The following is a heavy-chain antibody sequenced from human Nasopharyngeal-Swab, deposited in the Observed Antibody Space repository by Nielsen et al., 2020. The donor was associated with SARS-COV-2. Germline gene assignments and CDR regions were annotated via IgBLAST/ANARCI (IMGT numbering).Heavy chain of an antibody. Sequence: ASVPVSCKASGYSFTSYDINWVGQATPQGVEWVGWMNPNSGNKGYEQKFQGRVTMTRNTSISTAYMELSSLRSEDTAVYYCAGEEITIFGVVIIRGDGDYYYGMDVGGQGTTVTVSS. V-gene: IGHV1-8*01. CDR3: AGEEITIFGVVIIRGDGDYYYGMDV. CDR2: MNPNSGNK. D-gene: IGHD3-3*01. CDR1: GYSFTSYD. J-gene: IGHJ6*02.